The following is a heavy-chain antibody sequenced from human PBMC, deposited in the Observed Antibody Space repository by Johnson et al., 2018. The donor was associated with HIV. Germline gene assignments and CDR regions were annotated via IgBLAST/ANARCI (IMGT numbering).Heavy chain of an antibody. CDR1: GFTFSNYG. J-gene: IGHJ3*02. Sequence: QMQLVESGGGVVQPGRSLRLSCAASGFTFSNYGMHWVRQAPGRGLEWVALIWYDGRNKYYEDSVKGRFTISRDNSNLYLEMNSLRVEDSAVYYCARGGYELFLNNAFDIWGQGTLVTVSA. D-gene: IGHD1-1*01. CDR2: IWYDGRNK. V-gene: IGHV3-33*01. CDR3: ARGGYELFLNNAFDI.